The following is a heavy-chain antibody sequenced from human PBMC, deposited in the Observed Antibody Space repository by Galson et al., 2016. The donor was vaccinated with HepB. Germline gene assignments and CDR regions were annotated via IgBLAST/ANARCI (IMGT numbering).Heavy chain of an antibody. CDR1: GYTFTNYG. CDR3: AGRSNGYYYFEY. D-gene: IGHD3-22*01. CDR2: ISPYNGNT. V-gene: IGHV1-18*01. Sequence: SVKVSCKASGYTFTNYGISWVRQAPGQGLEWMGWISPYNGNTNYAQKLQGRVTMTTDTSTSTAYMELSSLRSEDTAIYYCAGRSNGYYYFEYWGQGTVVTVSS. J-gene: IGHJ4*02.